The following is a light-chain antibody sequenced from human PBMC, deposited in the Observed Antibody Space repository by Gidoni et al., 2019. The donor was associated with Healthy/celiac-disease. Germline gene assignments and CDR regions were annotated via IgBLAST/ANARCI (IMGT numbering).Light chain of an antibody. Sequence: DIPMTPSPSSLSASVGDRVTITCRASQSISSYLNWYQQKPGKAPKLLIYAASSLQSGVPSRFSGSGSGTDFTLTISSLQPEDFATYYCQQSYSTPWTFGQGTKLEIK. CDR3: QQSYSTPWT. CDR1: QSISSY. J-gene: IGKJ1*01. V-gene: IGKV1-39*01. CDR2: AAS.